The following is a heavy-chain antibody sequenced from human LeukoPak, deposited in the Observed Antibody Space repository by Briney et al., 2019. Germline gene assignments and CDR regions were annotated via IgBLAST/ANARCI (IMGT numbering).Heavy chain of an antibody. D-gene: IGHD2-15*01. Sequence: SGGSLRLSCAASGFTFSSHWMSWVRQAPGKGLEWVSSIKWNGGSTGYADSVKGRFTISRDNAKNSLYLQMNSLRAEDTALYYCARDGGDCSGDSCYVDYWGQGTLVTVSS. CDR2: IKWNGGST. J-gene: IGHJ4*02. CDR1: GFTFSSHW. V-gene: IGHV3-20*04. CDR3: ARDGGDCSGDSCYVDY.